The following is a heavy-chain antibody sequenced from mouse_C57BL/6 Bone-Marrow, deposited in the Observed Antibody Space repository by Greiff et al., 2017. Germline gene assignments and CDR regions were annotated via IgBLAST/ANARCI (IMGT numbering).Heavy chain of an antibody. J-gene: IGHJ3*01. CDR3: ARDPFIYYYGSSWFAY. V-gene: IGHV1-81*01. CDR1: GYTFTSYG. D-gene: IGHD1-1*01. CDR2: IYPRSGNT. Sequence: VQLQQSGAELARPGASVKLSCKASGYTFTSYGLSWVKQRTGQGLEWIGEIYPRSGNTYYNEKFKGKATLTADKSSSTAYMELRSLTSEDSAVYFCARDPFIYYYGSSWFAYWGQGTLVTVSA.